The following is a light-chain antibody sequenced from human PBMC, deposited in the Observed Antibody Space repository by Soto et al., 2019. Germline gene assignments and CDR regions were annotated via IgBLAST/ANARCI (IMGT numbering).Light chain of an antibody. Sequence: DIQMTQSPSSLSASVEDRVTITCRASQNIKMYLSWYQQKPGTAPNLLITAASRRQSGVQARFSGSESGTDYTLTIKSLQPEDFAIYYCQQSYSNPRTFGQGTKVEIK. V-gene: IGKV1-39*01. J-gene: IGKJ1*01. CDR3: QQSYSNPRT. CDR2: AAS. CDR1: QNIKMY.